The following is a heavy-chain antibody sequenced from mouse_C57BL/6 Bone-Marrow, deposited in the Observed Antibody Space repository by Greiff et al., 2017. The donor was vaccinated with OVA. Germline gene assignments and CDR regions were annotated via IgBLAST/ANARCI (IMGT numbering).Heavy chain of an antibody. D-gene: IGHD1-1*02. Sequence: VQLQQSGAELVRPGASVTLSCKASGYTFTDYEMHWVKQTPVHGLEWIGAIDPATGGTASNQKFKGKAILTADNSSTTAYMELRSLTSEDSAVYYCTRGGLWAMDYWGQGTSVTVSS. V-gene: IGHV1-15*01. CDR1: GYTFTDYE. CDR2: IDPATGGT. CDR3: TRGGLWAMDY. J-gene: IGHJ4*01.